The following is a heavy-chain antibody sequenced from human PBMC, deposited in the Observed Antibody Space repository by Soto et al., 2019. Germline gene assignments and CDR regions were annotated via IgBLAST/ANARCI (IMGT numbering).Heavy chain of an antibody. J-gene: IGHJ4*02. V-gene: IGHV1-69*13. CDR1: GGTFSSYA. Sequence: SVKVSCKASGGTFSSYAISWVRQAPGQGLEWMGGIIPIFGTANYAQKFQGRVTITADESTSTAYMELSSLRSEDTAVYYCARDLGIAAAGRFDYWGQGTLVTVSS. CDR2: IIPIFGTA. CDR3: ARDLGIAAAGRFDY. D-gene: IGHD6-13*01.